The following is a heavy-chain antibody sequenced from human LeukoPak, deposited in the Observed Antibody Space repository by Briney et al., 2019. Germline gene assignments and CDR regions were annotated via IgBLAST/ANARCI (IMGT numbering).Heavy chain of an antibody. Sequence: GGSLRLSCAASGFTFSSYAIHWVRQAPGKGLEWVAVISYDGSNKYYADSVKGRFTISRDNSKNTLYLQMNSLRAEDTAVYYCAREPTAWGQGTLVTVSS. J-gene: IGHJ5*02. CDR1: GFTFSSYA. V-gene: IGHV3-30*04. CDR2: ISYDGSNK. D-gene: IGHD4-17*01. CDR3: AREPTA.